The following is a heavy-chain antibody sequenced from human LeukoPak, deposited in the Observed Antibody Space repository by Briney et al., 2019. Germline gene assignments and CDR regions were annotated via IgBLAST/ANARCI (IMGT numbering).Heavy chain of an antibody. CDR3: AKVGRESGTTTMVLLPVDY. V-gene: IGHV1-24*01. J-gene: IGHJ4*02. CDR1: GYTLTELS. D-gene: IGHD3-10*01. Sequence: GASVKVSCKVSGYTLTELSMHWVRRAPGKGLEWMGGFDPEDGETIYAQKFQGRVTMTEDTSTDTAYMELSSLRAEDTAVYYCAKVGRESGTTTMVLLPVDYWGQGTLVTVSS. CDR2: FDPEDGET.